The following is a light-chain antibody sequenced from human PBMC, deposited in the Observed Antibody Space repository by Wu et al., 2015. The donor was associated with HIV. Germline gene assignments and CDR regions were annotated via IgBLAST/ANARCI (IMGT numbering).Light chain of an antibody. CDR1: QSVRDN. J-gene: IGKJ1*01. V-gene: IGKV3D-15*01. CDR2: SAS. Sequence: EIVLTQSPGTLSLSPGERVTLSCRASQSVRDNLAWYQQKPGQPPRLLIYSASTRAAGIPDRFSGSGFGTEFTLTISSLQSEDLAVYHCHQYNHGPGTFGQGTKVEI. CDR3: HQYNHGPGT.